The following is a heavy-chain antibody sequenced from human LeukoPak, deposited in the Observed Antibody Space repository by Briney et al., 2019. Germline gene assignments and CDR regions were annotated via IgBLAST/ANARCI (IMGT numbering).Heavy chain of an antibody. CDR1: GYTFMSYA. V-gene: IGHV1-18*01. J-gene: IGHJ4*02. CDR2: IRTYNGKT. CDR3: ARGDDYGDYWGLY. D-gene: IGHD4-17*01. Sequence: ASVKGSCKASGYTFMSYAISWVRQAPGQGLEWMGWIRTYNGKTNYAQKLQGRVTMTTDTSTSTAYMELRSLISDDAAVYYCARGDDYGDYWGLYWGQGTLVTVSS.